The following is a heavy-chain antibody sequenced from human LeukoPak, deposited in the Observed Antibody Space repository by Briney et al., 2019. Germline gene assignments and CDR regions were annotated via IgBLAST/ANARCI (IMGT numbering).Heavy chain of an antibody. CDR2: ISAYNGNT. V-gene: IGHV1-18*01. CDR1: GYTFTSYG. J-gene: IGHJ5*02. Sequence: ASVKVSCKASGYTFTSYGISWVRQAPGQGLEWMGWISAYNGNTNYAQKLQGRVTMTTDTSTSTAYMELRSLRSDDTAVYYCARVTAVAANNWFDPWGQGTLVXVSS. CDR3: ARVTAVAANNWFDP. D-gene: IGHD6-19*01.